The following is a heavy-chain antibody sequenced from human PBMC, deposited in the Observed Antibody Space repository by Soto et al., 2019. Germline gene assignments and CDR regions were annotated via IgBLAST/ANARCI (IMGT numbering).Heavy chain of an antibody. Sequence: QVQLVQSGAEVKKPGASVKVSCKASGYTFTSYGISWVRQATGQGREWMGWISAYNGNTNYAQELQGRVTMTTDTSTSTAYMELRSLRSDDTAVYYCARDPGVVVTQSIFDPWGQGTLVTVSS. CDR2: ISAYNGNT. V-gene: IGHV1-18*01. D-gene: IGHD2-21*02. J-gene: IGHJ5*02. CDR1: GYTFTSYG. CDR3: ARDPGVVVTQSIFDP.